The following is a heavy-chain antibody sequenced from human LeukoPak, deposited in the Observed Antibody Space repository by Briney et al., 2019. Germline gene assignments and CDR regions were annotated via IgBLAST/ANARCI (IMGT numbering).Heavy chain of an antibody. D-gene: IGHD6-6*01. CDR3: ASTEYSSSS. V-gene: IGHV3-48*03. Sequence: GGSLRLSCAASGFTFSSYEMNWVRQAPGKGLEWVSYISSSGSTIYYADSVKGRFTISRDNAKNSLYLQMNSLRAEDTAVYYCASTEYSSSSWGQGTLVTVSS. CDR1: GFTFSSYE. CDR2: ISSSGSTI. J-gene: IGHJ5*02.